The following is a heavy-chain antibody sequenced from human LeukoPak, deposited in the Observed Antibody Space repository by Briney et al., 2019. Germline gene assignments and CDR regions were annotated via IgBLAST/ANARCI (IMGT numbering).Heavy chain of an antibody. V-gene: IGHV1-18*01. J-gene: IGHJ5*02. CDR3: ARGAYDSSSYYYGAGHTT. CDR2: ISAYNGNT. CDR1: GYTFTSYG. D-gene: IGHD3-22*01. Sequence: ASVKLSCNASGYTFTSYGISWVRQAPGQGLEWMGWISAYNGNTNYAQKLQGRVTMTTDTSTSTAYMELRSLRSDDTAVYYCARGAYDSSSYYYGAGHTTWGQGTLVTVSS.